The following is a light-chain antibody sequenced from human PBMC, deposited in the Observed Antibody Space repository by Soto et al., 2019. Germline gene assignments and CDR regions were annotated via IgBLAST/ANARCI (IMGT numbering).Light chain of an antibody. CDR3: QQYGRSPT. CDR2: GVS. CDR1: QSVSSY. Sequence: IVLTQYTANLSLSPGERTTLSCGASQSVSSYLAWYQQKPGLAPRLVIYGVSSRATGIPDRFSGSGSATDFTLTTSRLEPEDFALYYCQQYGRSPTFGQGTRLEIK. V-gene: IGKV3D-20*01. J-gene: IGKJ5*01.